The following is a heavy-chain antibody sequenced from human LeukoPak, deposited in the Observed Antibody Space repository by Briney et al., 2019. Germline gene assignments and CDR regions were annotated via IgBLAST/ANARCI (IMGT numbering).Heavy chain of an antibody. CDR1: GFTFSCYA. Sequence: PGGSLRLSCAASGFTFSCYAMSWVREAPGKGLECVSGICGSGGSTCYADSVKGQFTNSRNNSKNPHYLQMNSLRAEDTAVYYCAKDTVEYYYDSSGYGNLPNAFDIWGQGTMVTVSS. CDR3: AKDTVEYYYDSSGYGNLPNAFDI. V-gene: IGHV3-23*01. J-gene: IGHJ3*02. D-gene: IGHD3-22*01. CDR2: ICGSGGST.